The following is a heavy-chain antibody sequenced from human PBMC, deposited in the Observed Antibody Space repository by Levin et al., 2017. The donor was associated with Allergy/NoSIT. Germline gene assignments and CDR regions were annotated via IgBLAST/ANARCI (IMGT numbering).Heavy chain of an antibody. CDR1: GFTFSSYG. V-gene: IGHV3-30*03. D-gene: IGHD5-18*01. CDR2: IAYDGSNK. CDR3: ATAIVPDTAMPEYYYYG. J-gene: IGHJ6*01. Sequence: GESLKISCAASGFTFSSYGMHWVRQAPGKGLEWVAVIAYDGSNKYYADSVKGRFTISRDNSKNTLYLQMNSLRTEDTAVYYCATAIVPDTAMPEYYYYG.